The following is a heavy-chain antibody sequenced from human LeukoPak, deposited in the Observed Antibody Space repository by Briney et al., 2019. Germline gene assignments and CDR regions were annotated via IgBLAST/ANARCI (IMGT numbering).Heavy chain of an antibody. CDR3: ARGGIQLWFLVDY. V-gene: IGHV1-2*02. D-gene: IGHD5-18*01. Sequence: ASVKVSCKSSGYTFTGYFMHWVRQAPGQGLEWMGWINPNSGGTNYAQKFQGRVTMTRDTSISTAYMELSSLRSDDTAVYYCARGGIQLWFLVDYWGQGTLVTVSS. CDR2: INPNSGGT. J-gene: IGHJ4*02. CDR1: GYTFTGYF.